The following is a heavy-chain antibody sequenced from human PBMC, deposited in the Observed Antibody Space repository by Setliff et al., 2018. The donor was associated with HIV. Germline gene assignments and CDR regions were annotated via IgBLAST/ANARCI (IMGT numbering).Heavy chain of an antibody. CDR1: GAAFSSST. Sequence: SVKVSCKASGAAFSSSTISWVRQAPGQGLEWMGGIIPMFGSPNYAQKFQGRVTITADESTSTADMELSSLRSEDTAVYYCARDDHYYDSGSYYSDWYFDLWGRGTLVTVSS. CDR2: IIPMFGSP. CDR3: ARDDHYYDSGSYYSDWYFDL. D-gene: IGHD3-10*01. V-gene: IGHV1-69*13. J-gene: IGHJ2*01.